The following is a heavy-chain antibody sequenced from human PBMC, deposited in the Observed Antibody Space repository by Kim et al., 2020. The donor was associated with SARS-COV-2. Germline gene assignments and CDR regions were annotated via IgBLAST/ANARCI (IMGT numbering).Heavy chain of an antibody. CDR3: AKGGYSSSWGAFDI. D-gene: IGHD6-13*01. CDR2: ISWNSGSI. V-gene: IGHV3-9*01. J-gene: IGHJ3*02. Sequence: GGSLRLSCAASGFTFDDYAMHWVRQAPGKGLEWVSGISWNSGSIGYADSVKGRFTISRDNAKNSLYLQMNSLRAEDTALYYCAKGGYSSSWGAFDIWGQG. CDR1: GFTFDDYA.